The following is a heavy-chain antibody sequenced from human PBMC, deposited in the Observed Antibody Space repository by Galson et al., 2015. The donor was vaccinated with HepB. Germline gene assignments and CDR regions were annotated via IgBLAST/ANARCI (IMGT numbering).Heavy chain of an antibody. CDR2: IYHNGGT. CDR1: GGSISSSHW. CDR3: ARAPRTQWLVGHHFDY. Sequence: SETLSLTCVVSGGSISSSHWWSWVRQPPGKGLEWIGEIYHNGGTNYNPSLKSRVTISVDKSKNQFSLKVTSVTAADTAVYYCARAPRTQWLVGHHFDYWGQGTLVTVSS. V-gene: IGHV4-4*02. D-gene: IGHD6-19*01. J-gene: IGHJ4*02.